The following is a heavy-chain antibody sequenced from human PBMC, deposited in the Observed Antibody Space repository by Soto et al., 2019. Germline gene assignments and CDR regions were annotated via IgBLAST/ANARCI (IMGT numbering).Heavy chain of an antibody. CDR3: ARYCSSTSCDHYFDY. CDR1: GYTSTSYG. J-gene: IGHJ4*02. V-gene: IGHV1-18*04. D-gene: IGHD2-2*01. CDR2: ISAYNGNT. Sequence: ASVKVSCKASGYTSTSYGISWVRQAPGQGLEWMGWISAYNGNTNYAQKLQGRVTMTTDTSTSTAYMELRSLRSDDTAVYYCARYCSSTSCDHYFDYWGQGTLVTVSS.